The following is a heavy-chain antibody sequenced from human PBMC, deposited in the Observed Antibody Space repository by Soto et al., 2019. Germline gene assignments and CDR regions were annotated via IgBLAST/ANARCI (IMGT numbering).Heavy chain of an antibody. J-gene: IGHJ4*02. CDR2: ISDSGST. V-gene: IGHV3-23*01. CDR1: GFTFSTYA. D-gene: IGHD2-2*01. CDR3: EKDKGGRYCSRNSGLYSIDY. Sequence: EVQLLESGGGLVQPGGSLRLSCTASGFTFSTYAMSWVRQAPGKGLEWVSTISDSGSTYYGDSVKGRFTISRNNSKNTLYLEMNSMKGEDTAVYYLEKDKGGRYCSRNSGLYSIDYWGQGTLVTVSS.